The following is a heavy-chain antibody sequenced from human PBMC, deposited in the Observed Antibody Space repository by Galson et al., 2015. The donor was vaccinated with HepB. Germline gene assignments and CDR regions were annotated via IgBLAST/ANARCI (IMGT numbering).Heavy chain of an antibody. CDR2: INAGSGNT. CDR3: ARAGVYYYDSSGYYYRSSEYFQH. D-gene: IGHD3-22*01. Sequence: SVKVSCKASGYTFTSYAMHWVRQAPGQRLEWMGWINAGSGNTKYSQKFQGRVTITRDTSASTAYMELSSLRSEDTAVYYCARAGVYYYDSSGYYYRSSEYFQHWGQGTLVTVSS. J-gene: IGHJ1*01. CDR1: GYTFTSYA. V-gene: IGHV1-3*01.